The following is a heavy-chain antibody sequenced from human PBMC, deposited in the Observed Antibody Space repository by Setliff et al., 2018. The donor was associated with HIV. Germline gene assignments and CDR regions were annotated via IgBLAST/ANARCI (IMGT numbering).Heavy chain of an antibody. V-gene: IGHV1-8*02. CDR3: ARGVTTIQY. J-gene: IGHJ4*02. D-gene: IGHD4-4*01. CDR2: MNPNSGHT. Sequence: GASVKVSCKASGYSFTNNDINWVRQATGQGLEWMGWMNPNSGHTGYAHKFQGRVTMTRDTSISTAYMDMSSLRSEDTAVYYCARGVTTIQYWGQGSLVTVSS. CDR1: GYSFTNND.